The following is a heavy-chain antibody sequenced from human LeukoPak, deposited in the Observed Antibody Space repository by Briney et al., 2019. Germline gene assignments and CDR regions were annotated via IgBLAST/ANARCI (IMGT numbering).Heavy chain of an antibody. CDR1: GFTFTTFV. CDR3: ARATSPSISGALKF. J-gene: IGHJ4*02. V-gene: IGHV3-30-3*01. D-gene: IGHD3-9*01. CDR2: LSPDGSKI. Sequence: GGSLRLSRATSGFTFTTFVMHWVRQAPGKGLEWVTVLSPDGSKIYYADSVKGRFTISRDTSKSILYLQMNSLRPDDTAVYFCARATSPSISGALKFWGQGTLVTVSS.